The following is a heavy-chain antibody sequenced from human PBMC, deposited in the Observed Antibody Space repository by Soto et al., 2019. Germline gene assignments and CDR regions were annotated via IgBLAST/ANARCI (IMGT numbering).Heavy chain of an antibody. CDR2: ISGSGGST. Sequence: EVQLLESGGGLVQPGGSLRLSCAASGFTFSSYAMSWVRQAPGKGLEWVSAISGSGGSTYYADSVKGRFTISRDNSKNTLYLQMNSLRAEDTAVYYCAKPPFWSGYYYYYMDVWGKGTTVTVSS. CDR3: AKPPFWSGYYYYYMDV. D-gene: IGHD3-3*01. V-gene: IGHV3-23*01. CDR1: GFTFSSYA. J-gene: IGHJ6*03.